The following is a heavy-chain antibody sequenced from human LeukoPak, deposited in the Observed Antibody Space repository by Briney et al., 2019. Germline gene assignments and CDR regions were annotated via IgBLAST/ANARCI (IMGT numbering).Heavy chain of an antibody. CDR1: RFTFSSYE. CDR2: ISSSGSTI. Sequence: GGSLRLSCAASRFTFSSYEMNWVRQAPGKGLEWVSYISSSGSTIYYADSVKGRFTISRDNAKNSLYLQMNSLRAEDTAVYYCARVGSGYYYVDYWGQGTLVTVSS. V-gene: IGHV3-48*03. J-gene: IGHJ4*02. CDR3: ARVGSGYYYVDY. D-gene: IGHD3-22*01.